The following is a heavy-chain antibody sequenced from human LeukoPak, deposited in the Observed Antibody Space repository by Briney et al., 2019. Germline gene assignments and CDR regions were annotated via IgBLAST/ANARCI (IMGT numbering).Heavy chain of an antibody. CDR1: GGSFSSYY. J-gene: IGHJ6*03. D-gene: IGHD4-11*01. CDR2: IDHGGIT. V-gene: IGHV4-34*01. CDR3: AGLQGHSYYYMAV. Sequence: SETLSLTCAVYGGSFSSYYWSWIRQPPGGGLEWIGDIDHGGITNRNPSLKSPVTLSIDTSKTQFSLTLRSVTDEDTVVYYCAGLQGHSYYYMAVWGRGTTVTVSS.